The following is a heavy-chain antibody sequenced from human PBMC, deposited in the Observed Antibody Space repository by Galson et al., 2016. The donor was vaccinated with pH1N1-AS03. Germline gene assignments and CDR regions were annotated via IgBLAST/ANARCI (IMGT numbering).Heavy chain of an antibody. D-gene: IGHD1-7*01. CDR3: ARDRGWNYGGLDL. V-gene: IGHV3-23*01. CDR2: ISGDGSVT. J-gene: IGHJ5*02. Sequence: SLRLSCAASGFTFRNYAMSWVRQAPGKGLEWVSAISGDGSVTHYADSVKGRFTISRDNSKSTLYLQMSSMRAEDTGIYYCARDRGWNYGGLDLWGQGTLVTVSS. CDR1: GFTFRNYA.